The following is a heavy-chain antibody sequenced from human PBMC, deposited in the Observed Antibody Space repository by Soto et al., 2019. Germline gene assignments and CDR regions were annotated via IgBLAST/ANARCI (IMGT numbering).Heavy chain of an antibody. Sequence: PGGSLRLSCAASGFTFSSYDMHWVRQATGKGLEWVSAIGTAGDTYYPGSVKGRFTISRENAKNSLYLQMNSLRAGDTAVYYCARSIAAAGLHYFDYWGQGTLVPVSS. CDR3: ARSIAAAGLHYFDY. CDR1: GFTFSSYD. CDR2: IGTAGDT. D-gene: IGHD6-13*01. J-gene: IGHJ4*02. V-gene: IGHV3-13*01.